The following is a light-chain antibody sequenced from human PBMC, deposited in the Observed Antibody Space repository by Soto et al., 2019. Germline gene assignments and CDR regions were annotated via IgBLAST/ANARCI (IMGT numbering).Light chain of an antibody. V-gene: IGKV3-15*01. CDR1: QSVSSN. J-gene: IGKJ1*01. Sequence: ELVMTQSPATLSVSPGERATLSCRASQSVSSNLGWYQQKPGQAPRLLIYGASTRATGIPARFSGSGSGTEFSLTISSLEPEDFAVYYCQQRSNWPPWTFGQGTKVDIK. CDR2: GAS. CDR3: QQRSNWPPWT.